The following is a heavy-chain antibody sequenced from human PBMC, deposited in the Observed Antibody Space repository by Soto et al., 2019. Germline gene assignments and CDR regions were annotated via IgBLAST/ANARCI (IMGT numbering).Heavy chain of an antibody. CDR2: TYYRSKWYN. J-gene: IGHJ5*01. CDR1: GDSVSTNSAT. V-gene: IGHV6-1*01. D-gene: IGHD2-8*01. CDR3: ARLIGNSWLDS. Sequence: PSQTLSLTCAISGDSVSTNSATWDWIRHSPSRGLEWLGRTYYRSKWYNDYAVSVEGRITINPDTSNNQVPLQLNSVTPDDTAVYYCARLIGNSWLDSWGQGTLVTVSS.